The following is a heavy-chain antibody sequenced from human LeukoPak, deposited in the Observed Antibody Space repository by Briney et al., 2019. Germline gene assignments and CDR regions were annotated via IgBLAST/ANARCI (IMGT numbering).Heavy chain of an antibody. CDR1: GGSISSYY. D-gene: IGHD3-22*01. CDR3: ARDSREDYYDSSGYYYDYYYYMDV. J-gene: IGHJ6*03. CDR2: IYYSGST. Sequence: SETLSLTCTGSGGSISSYYWSWIRQPPGKGLEWIGYIYYSGSTNYNPSLKSRVTISVDTSKNQFSLKLSSVTAADTAVYYCARDSREDYYDSSGYYYDYYYYMDVWGKGTTVTVSS. V-gene: IGHV4-59*01.